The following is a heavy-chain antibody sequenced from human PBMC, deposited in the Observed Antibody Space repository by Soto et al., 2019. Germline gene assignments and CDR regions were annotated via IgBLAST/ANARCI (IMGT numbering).Heavy chain of an antibody. CDR1: GGYINSYY. V-gene: IGHV4-59*01. D-gene: IGHD4-17*01. Sequence: SETLSLTCTVSGGYINSYYWNWIRQPPGKGLEWIGYIYYSGSTSYNPSLKSRVVISVDTSKNQFSLKLRSVTAADTAMYYCAKNDDHGSSYHGMDVWGQGTTVTVSS. CDR2: IYYSGST. CDR3: AKNDDHGSSYHGMDV. J-gene: IGHJ6*01.